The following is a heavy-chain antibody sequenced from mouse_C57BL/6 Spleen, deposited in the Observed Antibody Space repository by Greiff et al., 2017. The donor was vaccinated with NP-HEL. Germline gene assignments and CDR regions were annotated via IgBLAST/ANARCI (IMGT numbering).Heavy chain of an antibody. J-gene: IGHJ3*01. CDR1: GFTFSSYA. D-gene: IGHD1-1*01. Sequence: EVHLVESGGGLVKPGGSLKLSCAASGFTFSSYAMSWVRQTPEKRLEWVATISDGGSYTYYPDNVKGRFTISRDNAKNNLYLQMSHLKSEDTAMYYCAREDYYGSSYKFAYWGQGTLVTVSA. V-gene: IGHV5-4*01. CDR2: ISDGGSYT. CDR3: AREDYYGSSYKFAY.